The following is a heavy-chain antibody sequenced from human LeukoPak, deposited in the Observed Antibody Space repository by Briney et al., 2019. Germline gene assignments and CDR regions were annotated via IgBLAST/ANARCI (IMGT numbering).Heavy chain of an antibody. V-gene: IGHV4-59*01. Sequence: SETLSLTCTVSGGSISSYYWSWIRQPPGKGLEWIGYIYYSGSTNYNPSLKSRVTISVDTSKNQFSLKLSSVTAADTAVYYCARAEELLDLDYWGQGTLVTVSS. CDR2: IYYSGST. J-gene: IGHJ4*02. D-gene: IGHD1-26*01. CDR1: GGSISSYY. CDR3: ARAEELLDLDY.